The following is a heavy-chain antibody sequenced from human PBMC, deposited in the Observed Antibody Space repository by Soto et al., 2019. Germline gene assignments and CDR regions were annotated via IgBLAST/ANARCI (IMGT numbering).Heavy chain of an antibody. Sequence: EVQLVESGGGLVKPGGSLRLSCAASGFTFSSYSMNWVRQAPGKGLEWVSSISSSSSYIYYADSVKGRFTISRDNAKNSLYLQMNSLRAEDTAVYYCARDPLGMRIGMDVWGQGSTVTVSS. CDR3: ARDPLGMRIGMDV. CDR1: GFTFSSYS. CDR2: ISSSSSYI. D-gene: IGHD2-15*01. J-gene: IGHJ6*02. V-gene: IGHV3-21*01.